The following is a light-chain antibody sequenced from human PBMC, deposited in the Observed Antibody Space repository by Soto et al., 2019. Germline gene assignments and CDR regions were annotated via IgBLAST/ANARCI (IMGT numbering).Light chain of an antibody. CDR2: DAS. CDR3: QQRSNWPPEVT. Sequence: EIVLTQSPAPLSLSPGERATLSCRASQSVSSYLAWYQQKPGQAPRLLIYDASNRATGSPGRFSGSGSVTDFTLTISSLEPEDFAVYYCQQRSNWPPEVTFGQGTRLEIK. CDR1: QSVSSY. V-gene: IGKV3-11*01. J-gene: IGKJ5*01.